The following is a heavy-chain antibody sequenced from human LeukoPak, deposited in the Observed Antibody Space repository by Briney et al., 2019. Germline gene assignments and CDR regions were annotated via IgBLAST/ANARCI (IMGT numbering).Heavy chain of an antibody. Sequence: HSGGSLRLSCAASGFTFDDYAMHWVRQAPGKGLEWVSGISWNSGSIGYADSVKGRFTVSRDNAKNSLYLQMNSLRAEDTALYYCAKGSGYYYHDAFDIWGQGTMVTVSS. CDR3: AKGSGYYYHDAFDI. J-gene: IGHJ3*02. D-gene: IGHD3-22*01. V-gene: IGHV3-9*01. CDR2: ISWNSGSI. CDR1: GFTFDDYA.